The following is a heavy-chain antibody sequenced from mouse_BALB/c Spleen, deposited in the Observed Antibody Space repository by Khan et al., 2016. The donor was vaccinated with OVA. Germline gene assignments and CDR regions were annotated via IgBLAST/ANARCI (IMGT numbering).Heavy chain of an antibody. Sequence: VQLQQSGTVLARPGASVKMSCKASGYTFTNYWMHWVKQRPGQGLEWIGTIYPGNSDTNYNQKFTGKAKLTAVTSSNAAYIELSSLTNDDSAVYYCARNDFGDYEIWDYWGQGTTLTVSS. CDR2: IYPGNSDT. J-gene: IGHJ2*01. CDR1: GYTFTNYW. V-gene: IGHV1-5*01. D-gene: IGHD2-13*01. CDR3: ARNDFGDYEIWDY.